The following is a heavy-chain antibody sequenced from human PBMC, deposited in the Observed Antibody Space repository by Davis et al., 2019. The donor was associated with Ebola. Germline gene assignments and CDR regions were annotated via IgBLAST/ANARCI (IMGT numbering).Heavy chain of an antibody. D-gene: IGHD2-2*01. Sequence: GESLKISCAASGFTFSSYAMSWVRQAPGKGLEWVSAISGSGGSTYYADSVKGRFTISRDNSKNTLYLQMNSLRAEDTAVYYCAKVKGSYCSSTSCYQDYYMDVWGKGTTVTVSS. CDR1: GFTFSSYA. CDR3: AKVKGSYCSSTSCYQDYYMDV. V-gene: IGHV3-23*01. J-gene: IGHJ6*03. CDR2: ISGSGGST.